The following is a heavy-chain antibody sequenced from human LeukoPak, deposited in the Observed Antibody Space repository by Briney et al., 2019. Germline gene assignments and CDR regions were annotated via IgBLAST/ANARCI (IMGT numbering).Heavy chain of an antibody. CDR1: GFTFSSYW. CDR2: INGDGRNI. D-gene: IGHD1-20*01. V-gene: IGHV3-74*01. Sequence: GGSLRLSCVASGFTFSSYWMHWVRQDPRKGLVWVSRINGDGRNINYADSVRGRFTISRDNAKNTLYLQMNTLRVEDTAVYYCARVGITGSLGVWGQGTLVTVSS. J-gene: IGHJ4*02. CDR3: ARVGITGSLGV.